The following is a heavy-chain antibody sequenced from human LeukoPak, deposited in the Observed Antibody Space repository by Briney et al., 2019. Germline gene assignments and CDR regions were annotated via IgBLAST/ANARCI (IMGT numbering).Heavy chain of an antibody. CDR3: ASGGVWFGELYAFDI. CDR2: IYSGGST. J-gene: IGHJ3*02. Sequence: GGSLRLSCAASGFTVSSNYMSWVRQAPGKGLEWVSVIYSGGSTYYADSVKGRFTISRDNSKNTLYLQMNSLRAEDTAVYYCASGGVWFGELYAFDIWGQGTMVTVSS. CDR1: GFTVSSNY. V-gene: IGHV3-53*01. D-gene: IGHD3-10*01.